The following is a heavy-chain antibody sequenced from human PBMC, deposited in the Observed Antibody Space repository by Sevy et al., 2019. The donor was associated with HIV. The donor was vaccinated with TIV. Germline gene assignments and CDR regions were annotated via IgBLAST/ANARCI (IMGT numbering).Heavy chain of an antibody. Sequence: GGSLRLSCAASGLNFSKYSFNWVRQAPEKGLEWISHISRSGTTTYYAESVKGRFTVSRDNAKNSLYLQMSSLRAEDTAVYYCARDYDFWSGYTALSYYGLSYYYGMDVWGQWTTVTVSS. CDR3: ARDYDFWSGYTALSYYGLSYYYGMDV. D-gene: IGHD3-3*01. J-gene: IGHJ6*02. CDR2: ISRSGTTT. V-gene: IGHV3-48*04. CDR1: GLNFSKYS.